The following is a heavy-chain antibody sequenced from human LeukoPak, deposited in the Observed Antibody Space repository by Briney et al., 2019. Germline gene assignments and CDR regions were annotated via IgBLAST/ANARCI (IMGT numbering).Heavy chain of an antibody. CDR3: ARVPLHFDILTGYHNQAYGMDV. CDR1: GGSISSGAYY. CDR2: IYYSGST. V-gene: IGHV4-31*03. Sequence: SETLSLTCTVSGGSISSGAYYWSWIRQHPGKGLEWIGYIYYSGSTYYNPSLKSRVTISIDTSKNQFSLKLSSVTAADTAVYYCARVPLHFDILTGYHNQAYGMDVWGQGTTVTVSS. J-gene: IGHJ6*02. D-gene: IGHD3-9*01.